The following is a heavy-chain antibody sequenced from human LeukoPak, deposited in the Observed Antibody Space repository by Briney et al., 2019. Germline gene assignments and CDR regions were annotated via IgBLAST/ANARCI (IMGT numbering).Heavy chain of an antibody. V-gene: IGHV3-64D*06. Sequence: GGSLRLSCSASGFTFSSYAMHWVRQAPGKGLEYVSAISSNGGSTYYADSVKGRFTISRDNSKNTLYLQMSSLRAEDTAVYYCVKDLMVRGAPIGLFDYWGQGTLVTVSS. J-gene: IGHJ4*02. CDR1: GFTFSSYA. D-gene: IGHD3-10*01. CDR3: VKDLMVRGAPIGLFDY. CDR2: ISSNGGST.